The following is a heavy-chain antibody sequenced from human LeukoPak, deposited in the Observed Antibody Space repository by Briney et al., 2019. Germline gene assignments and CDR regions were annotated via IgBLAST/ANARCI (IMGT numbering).Heavy chain of an antibody. CDR1: GGSISSGNYY. D-gene: IGHD3-10*01. J-gene: IGHJ5*02. V-gene: IGHV4-61*02. Sequence: SETLSLTCTVSGGSISSGNYYWSWIRLPAGKGLEWIGRIYASGITKYNPSLKSRVTISVDTSKNQFSLKLSSVTAAGTAVYYCARAADDGSGSYGGPPVNWFDPWGQGTLVTVSS. CDR3: ARAADDGSGSYGGPPVNWFDP. CDR2: IYASGIT.